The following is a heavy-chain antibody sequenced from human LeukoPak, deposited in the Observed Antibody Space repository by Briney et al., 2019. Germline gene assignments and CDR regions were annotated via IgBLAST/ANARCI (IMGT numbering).Heavy chain of an antibody. V-gene: IGHV3-30*18. CDR1: GFIFSSYG. D-gene: IGHD5-24*01. CDR3: AKDVESNYDYYNALDV. CDR2: ISYDGNNE. Sequence: ERSLRLSCEASGFIFSSYGMHWVRQAPGKGLEWVAVISYDGNNEYYADSVKGRFTISRDNSKNTLYLQMNSLRVADTAVYYCAKDVESNYDYYNALDVWGQGTTVTVSS. J-gene: IGHJ6*02.